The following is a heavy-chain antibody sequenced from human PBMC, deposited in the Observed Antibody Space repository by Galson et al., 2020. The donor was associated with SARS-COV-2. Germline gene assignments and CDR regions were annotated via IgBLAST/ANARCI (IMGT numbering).Heavy chain of an antibody. V-gene: IGHV4-34*01. Sequence: SETLSLTCAVYVGSFSDYYWTWIRQHPGKGLEWIGAISHSGSTNYNPSLKRRVTISVDTSKNQFSLRLTSVTAADTAVYYCARRADSSSWFGFDYWGQGTLVTVSS. D-gene: IGHD6-13*01. CDR2: ISHSGST. CDR3: ARRADSSSWFGFDY. CDR1: VGSFSDYY. J-gene: IGHJ4*02.